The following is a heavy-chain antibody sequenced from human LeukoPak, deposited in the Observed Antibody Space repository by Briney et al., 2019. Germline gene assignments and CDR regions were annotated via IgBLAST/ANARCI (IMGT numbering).Heavy chain of an antibody. V-gene: IGHV1-8*01. CDR2: MNPNSGNT. Sequence: ASVKVSCKASGYTFTSYDINWVRQATRQGLEWMGWMNPNSGNTGYAQRFQGRVTMTRNTSISTAYMELSSLRSEDTAVYYCARGYSYGSHYYYYGMDVWGQGTTVTVSS. CDR3: ARGYSYGSHYYYYGMDV. J-gene: IGHJ6*02. CDR1: GYTFTSYD. D-gene: IGHD5-18*01.